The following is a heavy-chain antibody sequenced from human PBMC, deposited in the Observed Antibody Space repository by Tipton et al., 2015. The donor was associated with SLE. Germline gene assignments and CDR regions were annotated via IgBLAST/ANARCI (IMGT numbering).Heavy chain of an antibody. J-gene: IGHJ4*02. D-gene: IGHD5-12*01. Sequence: LRLSCTVSGVSISSGGHYWSWLRQLPGKGLEWIGYLYYSGSTEYNPSLKSRVTISLDTSTNRLSLQLSSVTAADTALYYCARLISAYDCNFDYWGQGTLVTVSS. CDR1: GVSISSGGHY. CDR2: LYYSGST. CDR3: ARLISAYDCNFDY. V-gene: IGHV4-31*03.